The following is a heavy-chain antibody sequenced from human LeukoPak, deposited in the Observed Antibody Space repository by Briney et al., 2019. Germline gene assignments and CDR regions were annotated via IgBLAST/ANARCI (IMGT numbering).Heavy chain of an antibody. CDR1: GGTFSSYT. Sequence: SVKVSCKASGGTFSSYTISWVRQAPGQGLEWMGRIIPILGIANYAQKFQGRVTITADKSTSTAYMELSSMRSEDTAVYYCARDLEYCSGGSCYNYNWFDPWGQGTLVTVSS. J-gene: IGHJ5*02. V-gene: IGHV1-69*04. CDR2: IIPILGIA. CDR3: ARDLEYCSGGSCYNYNWFDP. D-gene: IGHD2-15*01.